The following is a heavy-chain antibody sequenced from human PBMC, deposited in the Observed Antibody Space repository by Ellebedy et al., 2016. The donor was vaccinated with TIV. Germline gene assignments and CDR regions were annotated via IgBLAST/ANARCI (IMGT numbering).Heavy chain of an antibody. D-gene: IGHD2-2*01. Sequence: SVKVSXKASGGTFSSYAISWVRQAPGQGLEWMGGIIPIFGTANYAQKFQGRVTITADESTSTAYMELSSLRSEDTAVYYCAMGPEGYCSSTSCFINYYGMDVWGQGTTVTVSS. CDR1: GGTFSSYA. J-gene: IGHJ6*01. CDR2: IIPIFGTA. CDR3: AMGPEGYCSSTSCFINYYGMDV. V-gene: IGHV1-69*13.